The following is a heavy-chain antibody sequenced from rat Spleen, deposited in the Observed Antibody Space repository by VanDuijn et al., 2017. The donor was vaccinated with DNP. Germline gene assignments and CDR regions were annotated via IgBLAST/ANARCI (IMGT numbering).Heavy chain of an antibody. CDR2: ITYEGSRT. Sequence: EVQLVESGGGLVQPGRSLKLSCVASGFTFSTFWMTWVRQAPTKGLEWVAYITYEGSRTYYPDSVKGRFTISRDDAKSSLYLQMNSLKSEDTATYYCARGSSSIYWYFDFWGPGTMVTVSS. CDR1: GFTFSTFW. CDR3: ARGSSSIYWYFDF. D-gene: IGHD1-2*01. V-gene: IGHV5-20*01. J-gene: IGHJ1*01.